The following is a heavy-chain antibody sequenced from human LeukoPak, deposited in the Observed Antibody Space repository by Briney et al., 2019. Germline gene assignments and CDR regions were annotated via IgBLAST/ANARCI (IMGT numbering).Heavy chain of an antibody. CDR3: AKRALTSHFDY. V-gene: IGHV3-66*04. CDR2: IYSGGST. CDR1: GFTVGNNY. Sequence: PGGSLRLSCAASGFTVGNNYMAWVRQVPGKGLEWVSFIYSGGSTYYADSVKGRFSISRDSSKNTMYLQMNSLRVEDTAVYYCAKRALTSHFDYWGQGTLVTVSS. J-gene: IGHJ4*02.